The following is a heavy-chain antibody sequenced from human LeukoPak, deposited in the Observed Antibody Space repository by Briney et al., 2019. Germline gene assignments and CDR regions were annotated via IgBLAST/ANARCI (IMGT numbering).Heavy chain of an antibody. CDR2: IFSGGNT. J-gene: IGHJ4*02. V-gene: IGHV3-53*01. CDR1: GPTVSSNH. Sequence: PGGPLRLSSAASGPTVSSNHISWVRHAPGKGLKWFAIIFSGGNTYYVDSVKGRFTISRDNSKNTLYLQMNSLRAEDTAVYYCARIADYWGQGTLVTVSS. CDR3: ARIADY.